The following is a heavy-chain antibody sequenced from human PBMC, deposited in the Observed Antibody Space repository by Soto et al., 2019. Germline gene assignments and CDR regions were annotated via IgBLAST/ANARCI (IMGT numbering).Heavy chain of an antibody. CDR2: ISGGGST. V-gene: IGHV3-23*01. CDR3: ARQKGDIVARPPDH. D-gene: IGHD5-12*01. CDR1: GFTFSGSA. Sequence: EVQLSESGGGLVQPGGSLRLSCGGAGFTFSGSAVSWVRQAPRRGLEWVSGISGGGSTEYADSVKGRFGISRDNSKDTVYLYMNSLRDDDTAVYYCARQKGDIVARPPDHWGQGILVTVSS. J-gene: IGHJ4*02.